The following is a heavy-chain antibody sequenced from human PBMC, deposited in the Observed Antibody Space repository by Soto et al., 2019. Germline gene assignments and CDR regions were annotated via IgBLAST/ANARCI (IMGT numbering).Heavy chain of an antibody. Sequence: ASVKVSCKASGYTFTDYYLHWVRQAPGQGLELMGWINPKNGATIYAQKFQGRVTMTRDTSISTAYMELSRLRSDDTAVYSCARVYYDSSGYLDYWGQGTLVTVSS. CDR3: ARVYYDSSGYLDY. J-gene: IGHJ4*02. D-gene: IGHD3-22*01. V-gene: IGHV1-2*02. CDR2: INPKNGAT. CDR1: GYTFTDYY.